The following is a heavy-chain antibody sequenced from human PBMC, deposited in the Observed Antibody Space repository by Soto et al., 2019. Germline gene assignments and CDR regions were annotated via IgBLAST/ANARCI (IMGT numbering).Heavy chain of an antibody. CDR1: GGSISSSSYY. V-gene: IGHV4-39*01. CDR2: IYYSGST. D-gene: IGHD2-15*01. CDR3: ARGPVVVVAAPYFDY. Sequence: SETLSLTCTVSGGSISSSSYYWGWIRQPPGKGLEWIGSIYYSGSTYYNPSLKSRVTISVDTSKNQFSLKLSSVTAADTAVYYCARGPVVVVAAPYFDYWGQGTLVTVSS. J-gene: IGHJ4*02.